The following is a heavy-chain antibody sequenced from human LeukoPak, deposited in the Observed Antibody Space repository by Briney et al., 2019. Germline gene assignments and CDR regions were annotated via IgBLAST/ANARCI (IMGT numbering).Heavy chain of an antibody. D-gene: IGHD6-19*01. CDR2: IWNDGSKI. V-gene: IGHV3-33*06. CDR1: GFSFSIHA. CDR3: TKGPYSSGWYDH. Sequence: AGGSLRLSCAASGFSFSIHAIHWVRQAPGKGLEWVAVIWNDGSKIYYADSGKGRFTISRDNSNNMAYLQMNSLRAEDTAVYYCTKGPYSSGWYDHWGQGTLVTVSS. J-gene: IGHJ5*02.